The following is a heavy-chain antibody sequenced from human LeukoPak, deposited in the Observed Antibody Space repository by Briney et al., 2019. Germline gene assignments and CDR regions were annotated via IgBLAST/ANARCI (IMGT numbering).Heavy chain of an antibody. V-gene: IGHV3-33*08. J-gene: IGHJ6*02. CDR1: EFTFSSYG. CDR2: IWYDGSNK. CDR3: ARERVGATLMHHGMDV. Sequence: PGGSLRLSCAASEFTFSSYGMHWVRQAPGKGLEWVAVIWYDGSNKYYADSVKGRFTISRDNSKNTLYLQMNSLRAEDTAVYYCARERVGATLMHHGMDVWGQGTTVTVSS. D-gene: IGHD1-26*01.